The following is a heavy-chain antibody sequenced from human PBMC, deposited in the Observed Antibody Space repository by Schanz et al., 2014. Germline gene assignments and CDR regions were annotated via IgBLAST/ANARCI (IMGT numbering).Heavy chain of an antibody. Sequence: EVQLVESGGGLGQPGGSLRLSCAASGFTFSGYSMNWVRQAPGKGLEWVAYISSSSSTIHYADSVKGRFTISRDNAKNSLYLQMDSLRADDTAMYYCARWFLIRGVILDSWGQGTLVTVSA. J-gene: IGHJ4*02. CDR1: GFTFSGYS. CDR2: ISSSSSTI. V-gene: IGHV3-48*01. CDR3: ARWFLIRGVILDS. D-gene: IGHD3-10*01.